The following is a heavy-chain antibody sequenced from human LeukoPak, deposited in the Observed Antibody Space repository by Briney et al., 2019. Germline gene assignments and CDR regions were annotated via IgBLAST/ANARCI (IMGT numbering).Heavy chain of an antibody. CDR2: IYPGDSDT. D-gene: IGHD3/OR15-3a*01. Sequence: GESLQISCKGSGYSFTTYWIGWVRQLPGKGLEWMGIIYPGDSDTRYSPSFQGQVTISADKSISTAYLQWSSLKASDTAMYYCARLADWCFDYRGQGTLVTVSS. J-gene: IGHJ4*02. CDR1: GYSFTTYW. V-gene: IGHV5-51*01. CDR3: ARLADWCFDY.